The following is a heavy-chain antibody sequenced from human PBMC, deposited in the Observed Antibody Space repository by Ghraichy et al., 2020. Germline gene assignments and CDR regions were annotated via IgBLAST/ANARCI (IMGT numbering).Heavy chain of an antibody. CDR3: ARARRIAVAVTGGDYYYYGMDV. J-gene: IGHJ6*02. Sequence: SVKVSCKASGGTFSSYAISWVRQAPGQGLEWMGGIIPIFGTANYAQKFQGRVTITADKSTSTAYMELSSLRSEDTAVYYCARARRIAVAVTGGDYYYYGMDVWGQGTTVTVSS. CDR2: IIPIFGTA. D-gene: IGHD6-19*01. V-gene: IGHV1-69*06. CDR1: GGTFSSYA.